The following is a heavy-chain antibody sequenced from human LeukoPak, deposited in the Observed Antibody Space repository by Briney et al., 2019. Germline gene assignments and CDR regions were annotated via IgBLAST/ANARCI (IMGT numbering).Heavy chain of an antibody. D-gene: IGHD5-24*01. V-gene: IGHV4-34*01. CDR3: ARHQKRWLQYGYYFDY. J-gene: IGHJ4*02. CDR2: IYYSGST. Sequence: SETLSLTCAVYGGSFSGYYWSWIRRPPGKGLEWIGSIYYSGSTNYNPSLKSRVTISVDTSKNQFSLKLSSVTAADTAVYYCARHQKRWLQYGYYFDYWGQGTLVTVSS. CDR1: GGSFSGYY.